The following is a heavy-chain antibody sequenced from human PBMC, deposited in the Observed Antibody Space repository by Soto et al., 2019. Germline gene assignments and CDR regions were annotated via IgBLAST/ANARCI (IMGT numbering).Heavy chain of an antibody. D-gene: IGHD6-6*01. CDR3: ARTDAYNSSFFDS. V-gene: IGHV4-31*03. J-gene: IGHJ4*02. CDR1: GDSVNSAY. CDR2: IYHTGRT. Sequence: QVQLQEMGPGLVKPSQTLTITCTVSGDSVNSAYWSWIRQLPGKGLEWMGNIYHTGRTFYNPSLKSRLAISIDTSKPLSSLKLRYVTASDTAVYYCARTDAYNSSFFDSWGQGTVVTVSS.